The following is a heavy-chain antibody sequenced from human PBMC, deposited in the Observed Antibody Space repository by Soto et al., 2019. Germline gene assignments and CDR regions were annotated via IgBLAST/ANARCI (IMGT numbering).Heavy chain of an antibody. CDR2: ITWNSGTI. CDR3: GKDGIASAKYYKYFDY. CDR1: GFTFDDYA. Sequence: PGGSLRLSXAASGFTFDDYAMHWFRQAPGKGLEWVSGITWNSGTIAYADSVKGRFTISRDNAKNSLYLQMNSLRAEDTALYYCGKDGIASAKYYKYFDYWGEGTLVTVSS. J-gene: IGHJ4*02. D-gene: IGHD3-10*01. V-gene: IGHV3-9*01.